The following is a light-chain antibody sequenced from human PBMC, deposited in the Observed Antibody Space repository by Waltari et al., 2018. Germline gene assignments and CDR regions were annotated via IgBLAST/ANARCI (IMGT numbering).Light chain of an antibody. CDR1: SSDVGGYNY. CDR3: SSYTSSSKVV. V-gene: IGLV2-14*01. CDR2: EVS. Sequence: QSALTQPASVSGSPGQSITISCTGTSSDVGGYNYVSWYQQHPGKAPKLMIYEVSNRPSGFSNRFSGSKSGNTASLTISGLQAEDEADYYCSSYTSSSKVVFGGGTKLTVL. J-gene: IGLJ2*01.